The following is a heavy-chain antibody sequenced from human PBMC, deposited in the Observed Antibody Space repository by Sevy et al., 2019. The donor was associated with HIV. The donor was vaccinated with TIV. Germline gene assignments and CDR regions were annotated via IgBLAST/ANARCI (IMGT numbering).Heavy chain of an antibody. J-gene: IGHJ4*02. CDR3: AKEWTLLSECYGEFDY. V-gene: IGHV3-23*01. CDR1: GFTFTNYG. Sequence: GGSLRLSCAASGFTFTNYGMHWVRQAPGKGLEWVSGISNSGANTYYADSVRGRFTVYRDKSKNKVYLQLNSLRAEDTAIYYCAKEWTLLSECYGEFDYWGQGTLVTVSS. CDR2: ISNSGANT. D-gene: IGHD3-10*02.